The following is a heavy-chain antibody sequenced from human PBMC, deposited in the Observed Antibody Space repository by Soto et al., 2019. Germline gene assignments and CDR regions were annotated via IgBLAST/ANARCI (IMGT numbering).Heavy chain of an antibody. CDR2: IYYSGST. Sequence: SETLSLTCTVSGGSISSYYWSWIRQPPGKGLEWIGYIYYSGSTNYNPSLKSRVTISVDTSKNQSSLKLSSVTAADTAVYYCARGSSWSDPYNWFDPWGQGTLVTVSS. J-gene: IGHJ5*02. D-gene: IGHD6-13*01. CDR1: GGSISSYY. V-gene: IGHV4-59*01. CDR3: ARGSSWSDPYNWFDP.